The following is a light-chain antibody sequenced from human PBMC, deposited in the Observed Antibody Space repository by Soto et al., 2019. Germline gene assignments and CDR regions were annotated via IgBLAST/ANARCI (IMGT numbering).Light chain of an antibody. CDR2: DSD. CDR3: GAWDGSLSVVL. Sequence: QSVLTQPPSVSAAPGQKVTISCSGSSANIGGNYVSWYQHIPGTAPKLVIYDSDKRPSEIRDRFSGSKSGTSATLDITGLQTGDEADYYCGAWDGSLSVVLFGGGTKLTVL. CDR1: SANIGGNY. V-gene: IGLV1-51*01. J-gene: IGLJ2*01.